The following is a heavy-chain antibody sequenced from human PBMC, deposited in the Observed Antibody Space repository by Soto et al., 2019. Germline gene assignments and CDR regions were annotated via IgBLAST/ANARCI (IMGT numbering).Heavy chain of an antibody. CDR1: GFTFSSYA. CDR3: AKGGWLRSGGSWRYGMEV. Sequence: GGSLRLSCAASGFTFSSYAMSWVRQAPGKGLEWVSAISGSGGSTYYADSVKGRFTISRDNSKNTLYLQMNSLRAEDTAVYYCAKGGWLRSGGSWRYGMEVWGQGTTVTVSS. V-gene: IGHV3-23*01. D-gene: IGHD2-15*01. J-gene: IGHJ6*02. CDR2: ISGSGGST.